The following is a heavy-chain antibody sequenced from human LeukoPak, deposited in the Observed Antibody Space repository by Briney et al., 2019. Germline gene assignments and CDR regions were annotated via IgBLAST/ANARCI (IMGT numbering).Heavy chain of an antibody. D-gene: IGHD3-22*01. CDR1: GFTFSSYE. CDR2: IRYDGSNK. V-gene: IGHV3-30*02. CDR3: AKPSYYDSSGSVDY. J-gene: IGHJ4*02. Sequence: PGGSLRLSCAASGFTFSSYEMDWVRQAPGKGLEWVAFIRYDGSNKYYADSVKGRFTISRDNSKNTLYLQMKSLRAEDTAVYYCAKPSYYDSSGSVDYWGQGTLVTVSS.